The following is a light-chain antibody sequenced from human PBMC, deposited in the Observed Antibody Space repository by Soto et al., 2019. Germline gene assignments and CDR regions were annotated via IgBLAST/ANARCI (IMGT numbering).Light chain of an antibody. CDR1: QSVLYSSNNKNY. V-gene: IGKV4-1*01. CDR3: QQYYSTLPYT. Sequence: IVMTQSPDSLAVSLGERATINCKSSQSVLYSSNNKNYLAWYQQKPGQSPKLLIYWASTRESGVPDRFSGSGSGTDFSLPISSLQAEDVAVYYCQQYYSTLPYTFGQGTKLEIK. J-gene: IGKJ2*01. CDR2: WAS.